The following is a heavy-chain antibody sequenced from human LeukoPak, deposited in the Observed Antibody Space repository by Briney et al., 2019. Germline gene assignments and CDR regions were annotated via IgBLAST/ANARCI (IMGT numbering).Heavy chain of an antibody. CDR3: ARGDCSGGSCYLFDY. CDR2: IYYSGST. CDR1: GGSLSSSSYY. J-gene: IGHJ4*02. D-gene: IGHD2-15*01. Sequence: SETLSLTCTVSGGSLSSSSYYWGWIRQPPGKGLEWIGSIYYSGSTYYNPSLKSRVTISVDTSKNQFSLKLSSVTAADTAVYYCARGDCSGGSCYLFDYWGQGALVTVHS. V-gene: IGHV4-39*01.